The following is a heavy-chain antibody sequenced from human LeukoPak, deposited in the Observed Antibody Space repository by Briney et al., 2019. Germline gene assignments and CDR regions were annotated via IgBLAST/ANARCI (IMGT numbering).Heavy chain of an antibody. Sequence: SETLSLTCTVSGGSISSYYWTWIRQPTGKGLEWIGYIYYSGSTYYHPSLKSRVTISVDTSKNQFSLKLSSVTAADTAVYYCARDRGWLHYYDNSGYHFDYWGQGTLVTVSS. V-gene: IGHV4-59*06. CDR3: ARDRGWLHYYDNSGYHFDY. CDR2: IYYSGST. D-gene: IGHD3-22*01. J-gene: IGHJ4*02. CDR1: GGSISSYY.